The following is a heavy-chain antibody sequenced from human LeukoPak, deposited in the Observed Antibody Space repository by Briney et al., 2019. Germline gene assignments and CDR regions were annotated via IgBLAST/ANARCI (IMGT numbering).Heavy chain of an antibody. CDR2: ISAYNGNT. CDR3: ARGVRVRWLRSNVFDI. D-gene: IGHD4-17*01. V-gene: IGHV1-18*01. Sequence: ASVKVTCKASGYTFTSYGISWVRQAPGQGLEWMGWISAYNGNTNYAQKLQGRVTMTTDTSTSTAYMELRSLRSDDTAVYYCARGVRVRWLRSNVFDIWGQGTMVTVSS. J-gene: IGHJ3*02. CDR1: GYTFTSYG.